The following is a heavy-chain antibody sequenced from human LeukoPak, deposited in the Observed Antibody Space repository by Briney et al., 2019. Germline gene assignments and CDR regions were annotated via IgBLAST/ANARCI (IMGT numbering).Heavy chain of an antibody. CDR3: AKDVNTGGDYFDH. J-gene: IGHJ4*02. CDR1: GFTFRNSG. Sequence: GESLRLSCAASGFTFRNSGMHWVRQALAKGLEWVAFIRYDGSIIYYADSVKGRFTISRDNSKNTLYLQMNSLRAEDRAVYYCAKDVNTGGDYFDHWGQGTLVTVSS. V-gene: IGHV3-30*02. CDR2: IRYDGSII. D-gene: IGHD1-14*01.